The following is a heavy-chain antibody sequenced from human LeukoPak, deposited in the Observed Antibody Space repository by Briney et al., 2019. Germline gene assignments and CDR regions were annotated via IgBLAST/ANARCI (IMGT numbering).Heavy chain of an antibody. CDR3: AARWGHDTNDSRDNGVHAHYNYYYMDV. V-gene: IGHV3-21*01. J-gene: IGHJ6*03. CDR1: GFTYSSYS. CDR2: ISRSSKYI. Sequence: GGSLRLSCAPSGFTYSSYSINGVRQAPGKGLEWVSSISRSSKYIYYADSVKGRLTVSRDNAKKSLYLQMNSLRAEDTAVYYCAARWGHDTNDSRDNGVHAHYNYYYMDVWGKGTTVTVFS. D-gene: IGHD2-8*01.